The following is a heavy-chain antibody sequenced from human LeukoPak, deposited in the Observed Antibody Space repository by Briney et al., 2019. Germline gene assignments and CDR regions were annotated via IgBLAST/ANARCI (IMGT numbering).Heavy chain of an antibody. Sequence: GGSLRLSCAASGFTFSSYGMHWVRQAPGKGLEWVAFIRYDGSNKYYADSVKGRFTISRDNSKNTLYLQMNSLRAEDTAVYYCAKRQESGWYAGDAFDIWGQGTMVTVSS. CDR3: AKRQESGWYAGDAFDI. D-gene: IGHD6-19*01. V-gene: IGHV3-30*02. J-gene: IGHJ3*02. CDR2: IRYDGSNK. CDR1: GFTFSSYG.